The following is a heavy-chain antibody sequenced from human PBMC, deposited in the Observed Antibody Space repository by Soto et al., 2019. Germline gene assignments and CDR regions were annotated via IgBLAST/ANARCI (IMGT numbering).Heavy chain of an antibody. CDR1: RGSTSSDGYS. V-gene: IGHV4-30-2*01. Sequence: SETLSLTCTVSRGSTSSDGYSWSWIRQQPGKGLEWIGYIYHTDSPNYNPSLKSRATISIDTSKNQFSLNLTSVTAADTGVYFCAGSSSAATNWFDPWGQGTLVTVSS. D-gene: IGHD6-6*01. J-gene: IGHJ5*02. CDR2: IYHTDSP. CDR3: AGSSSAATNWFDP.